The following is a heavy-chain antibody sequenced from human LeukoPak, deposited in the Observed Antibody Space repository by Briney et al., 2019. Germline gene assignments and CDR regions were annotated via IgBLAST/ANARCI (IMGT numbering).Heavy chain of an antibody. CDR3: ARDRGGSKDPLDF. Sequence: PGGSLRLSCAVSGFSFSSYEMNWVRQAPGKGLEWISYIGSSGNSISYADSVKGRFIMSRDNTKNSLYLQMNSLRAEDTAVYFCARDRGGSKDPLDFWGQGTLVTVSS. CDR1: GFSFSSYE. V-gene: IGHV3-48*03. J-gene: IGHJ4*02. D-gene: IGHD3-16*01. CDR2: IGSSGNSI.